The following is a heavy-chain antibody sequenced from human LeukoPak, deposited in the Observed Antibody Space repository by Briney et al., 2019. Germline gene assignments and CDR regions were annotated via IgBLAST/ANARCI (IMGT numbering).Heavy chain of an antibody. V-gene: IGHV3-23*01. CDR2: IGGTDGTT. Sequence: GGSLRLSCAASGFTFRNYVVNWVRQAPGKGLEWVSAIGGTDGTTFYAAFVKGRFTISRDNSRNTLYLQMNSLRAEDTAVYYCTKRIDGAGSYYIDSWGQGTVVTVSS. J-gene: IGHJ4*02. D-gene: IGHD3-10*01. CDR1: GFTFRNYV. CDR3: TKRIDGAGSYYIDS.